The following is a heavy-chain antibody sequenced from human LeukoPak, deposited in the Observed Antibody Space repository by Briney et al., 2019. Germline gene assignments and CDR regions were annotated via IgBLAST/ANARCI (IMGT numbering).Heavy chain of an antibody. J-gene: IGHJ4*02. CDR3: SHRQNSDYGY. V-gene: IGHV2-5*01. CDR2: IYGNDDV. Sequence: SGPTLVNPTQTPTLTCTFSGFALSHSGVAVGWIRQPPGKAPEWLALIYGNDDVRYSPSLQSRLTITKDTSKNQVVLTMTDMDPVDTATYYCSHRQNSDYGYWGQGTLVTVSS. CDR1: GFALSHSGVA. D-gene: IGHD4-17*01.